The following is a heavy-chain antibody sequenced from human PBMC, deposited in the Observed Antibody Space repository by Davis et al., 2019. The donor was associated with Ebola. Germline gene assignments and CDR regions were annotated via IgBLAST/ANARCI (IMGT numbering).Heavy chain of an antibody. CDR3: ARGGRDGSGSYAPFN. CDR1: GFTFSTYS. V-gene: IGHV3-21*01. D-gene: IGHD3-10*01. Sequence: GESLKISCAASGFTFSTYSMSWVRQAPGKGLEWVSSISSDSDYIYYADSAKGRFTISRDNAKNSLYLQMNSLRAEDTAVYYCARGGRDGSGSYAPFNWGQGTLVTVSS. J-gene: IGHJ4*02. CDR2: ISSDSDYI.